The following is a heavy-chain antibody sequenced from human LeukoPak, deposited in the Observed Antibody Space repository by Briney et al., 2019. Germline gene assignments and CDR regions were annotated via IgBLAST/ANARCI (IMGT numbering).Heavy chain of an antibody. CDR3: ARDRSSNSWSEYFQD. J-gene: IGHJ1*01. CDR2: MRQDGSER. Sequence: PGGSLRLSCAASGFTFSSYWMNWVRQAPGKGLEWVANMRQDGSERYYMDSVKGRFTISRDNAKNSLYLEMDSLRAEDTAVYYCARDRSSNSWSEYFQDWGQGTLVTVSS. D-gene: IGHD2-2*01. V-gene: IGHV3-7*01. CDR1: GFTFSSYW.